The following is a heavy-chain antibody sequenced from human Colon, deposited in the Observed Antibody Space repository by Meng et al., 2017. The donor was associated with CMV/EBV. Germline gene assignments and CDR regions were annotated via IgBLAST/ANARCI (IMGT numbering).Heavy chain of an antibody. CDR1: GYSFSDY. CDR2: IIPILGIA. Sequence: SVKVSCKASGYSFSDYIHWVRQAPGQGLEWMGGIIPILGIANYAQKFQGRVTITADKSTSTAYMELSSLRSEDTAVYYCASEDVVVPAVLDYWGQGTLVTVSS. J-gene: IGHJ4*02. D-gene: IGHD2-2*01. V-gene: IGHV1-69*10. CDR3: ASEDVVVPAVLDY.